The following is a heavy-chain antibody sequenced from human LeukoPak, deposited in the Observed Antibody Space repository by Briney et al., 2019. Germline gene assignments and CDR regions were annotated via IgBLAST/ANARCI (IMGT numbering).Heavy chain of an antibody. V-gene: IGHV4-39*01. CDR3: ARGGSYPGYWFDP. J-gene: IGHJ5*02. CDR2: IYYSGST. CDR1: GGSLSSSSYY. D-gene: IGHD1-26*01. Sequence: PSETLSLTCTVSGGSLSSSSYYWYWIRQPPGKGLEWIGSIYYSGSTYYNPSLKSRVTISVDTSKNQFSLKLSSVTAADTAVYYCARGGSYPGYWFDPWGQGTLVTVSS.